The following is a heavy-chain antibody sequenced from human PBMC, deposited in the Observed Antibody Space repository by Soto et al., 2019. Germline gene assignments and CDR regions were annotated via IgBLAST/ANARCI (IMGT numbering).Heavy chain of an antibody. Sequence: SQTLSLTWAISGDRVDSNSAAWNWIRQSPSRGLEWLGRTCYRSQWYADDAESVKSRITINPDTSKNQVSLQLKSVTPEDTAVYYCTTGATSGRYVEYYYGIDAWGQGTTVTVSS. CDR3: TTGATSGRYVEYYYGIDA. D-gene: IGHD3-10*01. J-gene: IGHJ6*02. V-gene: IGHV6-1*01. CDR2: TCYRSQWYA. CDR1: GDRVDSNSAA.